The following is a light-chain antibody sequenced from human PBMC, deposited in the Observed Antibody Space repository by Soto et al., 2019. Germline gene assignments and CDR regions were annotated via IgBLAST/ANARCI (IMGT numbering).Light chain of an antibody. V-gene: IGKV1-13*02. CDR2: DAS. CDR3: QQFNSYPLT. Sequence: AIQLTQSPSSLSASVGDRVTITCRASQGIGSALAWYQQRPGEAPRFLIYDASTLGSGVPLRFSGRGSGKYFTLTISTLQLEDFATYYCQQFNSYPLTFGGGTKVEIK. CDR1: QGIGSA. J-gene: IGKJ4*01.